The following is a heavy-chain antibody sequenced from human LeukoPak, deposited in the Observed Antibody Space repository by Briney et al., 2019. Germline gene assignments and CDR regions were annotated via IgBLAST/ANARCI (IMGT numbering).Heavy chain of an antibody. D-gene: IGHD1-26*01. V-gene: IGHV4-59*11. J-gene: IGHJ5*02. CDR3: ARRWATTDYYNVLEP. Sequence: ETLSLTCTVSGDSISSHFWTWIRQPPGKGLEFVGYVYYRGSTYYNTSLKSRVTISVDTSKNQFSLNLNSVTTADTAVYYCARRWATTDYYNVLEPWGQGTLVTVSS. CDR1: GDSISSHF. CDR2: VYYRGST.